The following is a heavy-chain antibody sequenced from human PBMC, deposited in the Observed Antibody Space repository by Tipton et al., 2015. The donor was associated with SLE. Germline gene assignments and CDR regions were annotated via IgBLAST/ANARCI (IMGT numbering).Heavy chain of an antibody. V-gene: IGHV4-34*01. D-gene: IGHD6-19*01. CDR1: GGSFSGYY. CDR3: ARIGGTIAVAGTFDY. Sequence: TLSLTCTVYGGSFSGYYWGWIRQPPGKGLEWSGEINHSGSTKYNPSLKSRVTISVDTSKNQFSLKLSSVTAADTAVYYCARIGGTIAVAGTFDYSGQGTLVTVSS. J-gene: IGHJ4*02. CDR2: INHSGST.